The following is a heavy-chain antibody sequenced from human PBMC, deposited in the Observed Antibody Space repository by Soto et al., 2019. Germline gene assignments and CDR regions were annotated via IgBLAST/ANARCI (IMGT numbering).Heavy chain of an antibody. V-gene: IGHV3-33*01. D-gene: IGHD3-3*01. CDR3: ARSLGGNDFWSGYPTHYFDY. Sequence: PGGPLRLSCAASGFTFSSYGMHWVRQAPGKGLEWVAVIWYDGSNKYYADSVKGRFTISRDNSKNSLYLQMNSLRAEDTAVYYCARSLGGNDFWSGYPTHYFDYWGQGTLVTVSS. CDR1: GFTFSSYG. CDR2: IWYDGSNK. J-gene: IGHJ4*02.